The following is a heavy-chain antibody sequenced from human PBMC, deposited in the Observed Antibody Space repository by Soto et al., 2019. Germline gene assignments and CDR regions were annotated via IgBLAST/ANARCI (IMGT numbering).Heavy chain of an antibody. V-gene: IGHV3-23*01. J-gene: IGHJ4*02. CDR3: AKEFKWVVVAAADY. CDR2: ISGSGGST. Sequence: EVQLLESGGGLVQPGGSLRLSCAASGFTFSSYAMSWVRQAPGKGLEWVSAISGSGGSTYYADSVKGRFTISRDNSKNTLNLKMNSLRGEDTAVYYCAKEFKWVVVAAADYWGQGTLVTVSS. D-gene: IGHD2-15*01. CDR1: GFTFSSYA.